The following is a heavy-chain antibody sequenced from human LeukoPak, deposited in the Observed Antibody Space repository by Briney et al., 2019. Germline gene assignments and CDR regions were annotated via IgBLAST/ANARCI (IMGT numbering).Heavy chain of an antibody. Sequence: PGGSLRLSCAASGFTFSNAWMSWVRQAPGKGLEWVGRIKSKTDGGTTDYAAPVKGRLTISRDDSKNTLYLQMNSLKTEDTAVYYCTTAPVVAATFYFDYWGQGTLVTVSS. CDR1: GFTFSNAW. D-gene: IGHD2-15*01. CDR2: IKSKTDGGTT. V-gene: IGHV3-15*01. CDR3: TTAPVVAATFYFDY. J-gene: IGHJ4*02.